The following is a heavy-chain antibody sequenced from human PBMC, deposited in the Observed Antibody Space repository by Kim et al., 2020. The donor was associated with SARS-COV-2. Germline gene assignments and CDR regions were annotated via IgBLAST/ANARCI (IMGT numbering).Heavy chain of an antibody. CDR3: ARERYYGSGSYSAFDI. CDR2: IKQDGSEK. Sequence: GGSLRLSCAASGFTFSSYWMSWVRQAPGKGLEWVANIKQDGSEKYYVDSVKGRFTISRDNAKNPLYLQMNSLRAEDTAVYYCARERYYGSGSYSAFDIWGQGTMVTVSS. CDR1: GFTFSSYW. V-gene: IGHV3-7*03. J-gene: IGHJ3*02. D-gene: IGHD3-10*01.